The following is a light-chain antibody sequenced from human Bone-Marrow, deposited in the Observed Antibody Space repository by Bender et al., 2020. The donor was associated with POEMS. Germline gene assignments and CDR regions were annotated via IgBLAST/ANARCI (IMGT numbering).Light chain of an antibody. Sequence: QSVLTQPPSASGTPGQRVTISCSGGSSNIGAHAVNWYQHLPGTAPKLLIYSSHRRPSEVPDRFSGSRSGTSPSLAISGPQSEDEADYYCAVWDDSLNGWVFGGGTKLTVL. CDR3: AVWDDSLNGWV. J-gene: IGLJ3*02. CDR1: SSNIGAHA. V-gene: IGLV1-44*01. CDR2: SSH.